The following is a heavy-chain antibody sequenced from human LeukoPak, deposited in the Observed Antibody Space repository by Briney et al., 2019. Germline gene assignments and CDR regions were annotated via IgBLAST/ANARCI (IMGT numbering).Heavy chain of an antibody. CDR1: GFAFSSYE. D-gene: IGHD4-17*01. CDR3: ARGSDYGVGAFDI. Sequence: PGGSLRLSCAASGFAFSSYEMNWVRQAPGQGLELVSYISTSVSTIYYGDSVKGRFTISRDNAKNSLFLQMNILRAEDTAVYYCARGSDYGVGAFDIWGQGTMVSVSS. V-gene: IGHV3-48*03. J-gene: IGHJ3*02. CDR2: ISTSVSTI.